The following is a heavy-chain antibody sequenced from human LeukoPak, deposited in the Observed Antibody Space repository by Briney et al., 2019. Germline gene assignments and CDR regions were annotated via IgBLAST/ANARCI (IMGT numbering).Heavy chain of an antibody. Sequence: SETLSLTCTVSGGSISSGDYYWSWIRQPPGKGLEWIGYTYYSGSTYYNPSLKSRVTISVDTSKNQFSLKLSSVTAADTAVHYGARSLLYGNYFAYWGQGTLVTASS. V-gene: IGHV4-30-4*01. CDR2: TYYSGST. J-gene: IGHJ4*02. CDR1: GGSISSGDYY. D-gene: IGHD2-21*01. CDR3: ARSLLYGNYFAY.